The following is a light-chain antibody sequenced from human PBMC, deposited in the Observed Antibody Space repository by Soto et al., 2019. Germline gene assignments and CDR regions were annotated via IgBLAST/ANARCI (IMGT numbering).Light chain of an antibody. CDR3: QKYNIALLT. J-gene: IGKJ4*01. CDR1: QGISNY. Sequence: MYLSASALSANIKDRVTITCRASQGISNYLAWYQQKPGKVPKLLIYAASTLQSGVPSRFSGSGYGTEFTLTISSLQPEDVATYYCQKYNIALLT. V-gene: IGKV1-27*01. CDR2: AAS.